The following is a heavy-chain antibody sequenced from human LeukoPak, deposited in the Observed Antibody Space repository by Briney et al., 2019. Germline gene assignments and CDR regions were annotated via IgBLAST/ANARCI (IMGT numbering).Heavy chain of an antibody. J-gene: IGHJ4*02. D-gene: IGHD3-22*01. CDR2: MNPNSGNT. V-gene: IGHV1-8*01. Sequence: ASVKVSCKASGYTFTSYDINWVRQATGQGLEWMGWMNPNSGNTGYAQKFQGRVTMTRDTSTSTVYMELSSLRSEDTAVYHCARGESSGYSDGDYWGQGTLVTVSS. CDR1: GYTFTSYD. CDR3: ARGESSGYSDGDY.